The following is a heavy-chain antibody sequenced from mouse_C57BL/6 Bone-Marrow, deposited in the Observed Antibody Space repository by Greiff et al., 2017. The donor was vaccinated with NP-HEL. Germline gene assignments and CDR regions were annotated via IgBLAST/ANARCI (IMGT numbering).Heavy chain of an antibody. V-gene: IGHV1-81*01. CDR1: GYTFTSYG. D-gene: IGHD1-1*01. CDR3: ARLLYYYGSSYVTFAY. Sequence: QVQLQQSGAELARPGASVKLSCKASGYTFTSYGISWVKQRTGQGLEWIGEIYPRSGNTYYNEKFKGKATLTADKSSSTAYMELRSLTSEDSAVYFCARLLYYYGSSYVTFAYWGQGTLVTVSA. J-gene: IGHJ3*01. CDR2: IYPRSGNT.